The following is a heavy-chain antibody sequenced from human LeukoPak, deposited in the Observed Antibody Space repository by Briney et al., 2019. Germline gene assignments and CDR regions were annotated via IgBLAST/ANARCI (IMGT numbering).Heavy chain of an antibody. CDR1: GFTFSSYA. Sequence: PGGSLRLSCAASGFTFSSYAMSWVRQAPGKGLEWVSAISGSGGSTYYADSVKVRFTISRDNSKNTLYLQMNSLRAEDTAVYYCAKVSRSSGYPDYWGQGTLVTVSS. V-gene: IGHV3-23*01. CDR2: ISGSGGST. CDR3: AKVSRSSGYPDY. J-gene: IGHJ4*02. D-gene: IGHD3-22*01.